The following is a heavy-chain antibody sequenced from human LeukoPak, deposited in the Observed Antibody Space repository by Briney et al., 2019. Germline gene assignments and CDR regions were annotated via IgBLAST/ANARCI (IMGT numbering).Heavy chain of an antibody. CDR3: AKRDDSGGNLVDL. CDR2: IYYSGST. V-gene: IGHV4-39*02. D-gene: IGHD3-22*01. J-gene: IGHJ4*02. CDR1: GGSIRSGSHY. Sequence: SETLSLTCTVSGGSIRSGSHYWAWIRQPPGKGLEWIGSIYYSGSTYYNPSLENRVTISIDTSKNHFSLKPSSLSAADTSVYYCAKRDDSGGNLVDLWGQGTLVTVS.